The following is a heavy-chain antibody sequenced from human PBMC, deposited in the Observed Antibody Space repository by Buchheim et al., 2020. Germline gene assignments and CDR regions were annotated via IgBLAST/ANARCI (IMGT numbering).Heavy chain of an antibody. CDR1: GYSFTSNY. J-gene: IGHJ6*02. CDR3: ARDLGVVFDFLEWLLGDYYYYGMDV. D-gene: IGHD3-3*01. V-gene: IGHV1-46*01. Sequence: QVQLVQSGAEVKKPGASVKVSCRATGYSFTSNYIHWVRQAPGQGREWMGMINPSDSSTTYAQRFQGRVTVTSDTSTSIVYMELRSLRSDDTAVYYCARDLGVVFDFLEWLLGDYYYYGMDVWGQGTT. CDR2: INPSDSST.